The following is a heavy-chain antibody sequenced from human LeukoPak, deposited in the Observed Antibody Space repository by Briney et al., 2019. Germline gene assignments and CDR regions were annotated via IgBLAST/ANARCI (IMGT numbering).Heavy chain of an antibody. D-gene: IGHD2-15*01. CDR3: AREYCSGGSCYFGWFDP. CDR2: IYYSGST. CDR1: GGSISSHY. Sequence: PSETLSLACTVSGGSISSHYWSWIRQPPGKGLEWIGYIYYSGSTNYNPSLKSRVTMSVDTSKDQFSLKLSSVTAADTAVYYCAREYCSGGSCYFGWFDPWGQGTLVTVSS. V-gene: IGHV4-59*11. J-gene: IGHJ5*02.